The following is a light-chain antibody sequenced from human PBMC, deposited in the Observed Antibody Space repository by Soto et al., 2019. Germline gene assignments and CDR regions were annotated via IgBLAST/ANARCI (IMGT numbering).Light chain of an antibody. CDR2: AAS. CDR1: QDITSD. V-gene: IGKV1-17*01. Sequence: DIQMTPSPSSLSASVGDRVTITCRASQDITSDLGWFQQKPGKAPKRLIYAASSLQSGVPSRFSGSASGTEFTLTISSLQPEDFATYYCLQHNSYPWTFGQGTKVEIK. J-gene: IGKJ1*01. CDR3: LQHNSYPWT.